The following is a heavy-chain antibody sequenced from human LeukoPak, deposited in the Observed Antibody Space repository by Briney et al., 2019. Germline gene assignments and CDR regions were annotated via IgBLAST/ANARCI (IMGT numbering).Heavy chain of an antibody. CDR1: GGSISSTTW. J-gene: IGHJ4*02. V-gene: IGHV3-7*01. D-gene: IGHD1-1*01. CDR2: IKQDGSEK. Sequence: ETLSLTCDVSGGSISSTTWWSWVRQPPGKGLEWVANIKQDGSEKYYVDSVKGRFTISRDNAKNSLYLQMNSLRAEDAAVYYCARGVPTGIDFFDYWGQGTLVSVSS. CDR3: ARGVPTGIDFFDY.